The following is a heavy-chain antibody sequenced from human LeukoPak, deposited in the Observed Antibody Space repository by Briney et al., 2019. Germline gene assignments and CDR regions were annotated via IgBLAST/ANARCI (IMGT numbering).Heavy chain of an antibody. J-gene: IGHJ5*02. V-gene: IGHV3-23*01. CDR2: ISGSGGST. D-gene: IGHD2-21*01. CDR1: GFPLRTYV. CDR3: AKEGDSFNWFDP. Sequence: AGGSLRLSCAASGFPLRTYVMTWVRQAAGKGLEWVSAISGSGGSTYYADSVKGRFTISRDNSKNTLYLQMNSLRAEDTAVYYCAKEGDSFNWFDPWGQGTLVTVSS.